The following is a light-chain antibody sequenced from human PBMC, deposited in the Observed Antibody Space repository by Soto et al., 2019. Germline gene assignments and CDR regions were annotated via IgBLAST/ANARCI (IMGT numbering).Light chain of an antibody. Sequence: DIQMTQSPSTLSASVGDRLTITCRASQSISTWLAWYQQEPGRAPKLLIYDASTLESGVPSRFSGSGSGTEFTLTISSLQPDDFATYYCQHYNSYSPTFGQGTKVDI. V-gene: IGKV1-5*01. J-gene: IGKJ1*01. CDR2: DAS. CDR3: QHYNSYSPT. CDR1: QSISTW.